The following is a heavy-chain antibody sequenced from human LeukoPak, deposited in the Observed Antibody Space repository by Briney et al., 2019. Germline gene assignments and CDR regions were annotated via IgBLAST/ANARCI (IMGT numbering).Heavy chain of an antibody. CDR3: ARDRVYCGSTSCYAYYFDY. D-gene: IGHD2-2*01. CDR1: GYSFSSYW. V-gene: IGHV3-74*01. Sequence: GGSLRLSCAASGYSFSSYWMHWVRQAPGKGLVWVSRINSDGSITTYADSVKGRFTISRDNAKNTLYLQMNSLRAEDTAVYYCARDRVYCGSTSCYAYYFDYWGQGTLVTVSS. CDR2: INSDGSIT. J-gene: IGHJ4*02.